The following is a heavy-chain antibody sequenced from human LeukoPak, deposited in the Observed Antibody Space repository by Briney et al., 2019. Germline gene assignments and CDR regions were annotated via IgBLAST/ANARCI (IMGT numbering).Heavy chain of an antibody. V-gene: IGHV1-24*01. CDR3: ATDGEWEHHGGY. Sequence: ASVKVSCKVSGYTLTELSMHWVRQAPGKGLEWMGGFDPEDGETIYAQKFQGRVTMTEDTSTDTAYMELSSLRSEDTAVYYCATDGEWEHHGGYWGQGTLVTVSS. J-gene: IGHJ4*02. D-gene: IGHD1-26*01. CDR1: GYTLTELS. CDR2: FDPEDGET.